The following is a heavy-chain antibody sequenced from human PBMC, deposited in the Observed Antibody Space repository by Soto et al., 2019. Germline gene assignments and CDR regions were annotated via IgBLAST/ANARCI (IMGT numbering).Heavy chain of an antibody. CDR1: GFTFSGYW. CDR2: INEDGSGK. V-gene: IGHV3-7*05. J-gene: IGHJ6*02. CDR3: ARDPYNYGGYGYGMDV. D-gene: IGHD3-16*01. Sequence: DVQLVESGGDLVQPGGSLRLSCVVSGFTFSGYWMSWVRQAPGKGLEWVANINEDGSGKEYVDSVKGRFTISRDNAKNSLYLQMNPLRVEDTAVYYCARDPYNYGGYGYGMDVWGQGTTVTVSS.